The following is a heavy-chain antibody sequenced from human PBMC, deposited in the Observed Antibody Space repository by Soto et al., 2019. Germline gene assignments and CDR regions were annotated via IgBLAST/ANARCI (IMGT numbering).Heavy chain of an antibody. D-gene: IGHD4-4*01. CDR1: GFTFSIYG. J-gene: IGHJ4*02. CDR3: AKVYSTVDY. CDR2: ISGSGVTT. Sequence: PGGSLRLSCVASGFTFSIYGMAWVRQAPGKGLEWVSGISGSGVTTYYADSVKGRFTISRDNSKDRLYLQMNSLRAEDTAIYYCAKVYSTVDYWGQGALVTVSS. V-gene: IGHV3-23*01.